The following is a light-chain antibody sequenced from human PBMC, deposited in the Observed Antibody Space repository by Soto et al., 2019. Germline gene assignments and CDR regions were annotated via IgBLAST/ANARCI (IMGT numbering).Light chain of an antibody. J-gene: IGLJ1*01. CDR2: DVN. Sequence: QSALTQPRSVSGSPGQSVTISCTGTSSDVGGSNSVSWYQQHPGKAPKLMIYDVNKRPSGVPDRFSGSKSGSTASLTISGLQAEDEADYYCCSYRSTSYVFGTGTKVTVL. CDR1: SSDVGGSNS. V-gene: IGLV2-11*01. CDR3: CSYRSTSYV.